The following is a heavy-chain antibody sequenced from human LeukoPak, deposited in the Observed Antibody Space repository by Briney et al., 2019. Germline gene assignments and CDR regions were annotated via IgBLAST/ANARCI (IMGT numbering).Heavy chain of an antibody. J-gene: IGHJ4*02. D-gene: IGHD6-13*01. V-gene: IGHV1-69*04. CDR3: ARGGEQQLVLFDY. CDR2: IIPIFGIA. CDR1: GGTFSSYA. Sequence: SVKVSCKASGGTFSSYAISWVRQAPGQGLEWMGRIIPIFGIANHAQKFQGRVTITADKSTSTAYMELSSLRSEDTAVYYCARGGEQQLVLFDYWGQGTLVTVSS.